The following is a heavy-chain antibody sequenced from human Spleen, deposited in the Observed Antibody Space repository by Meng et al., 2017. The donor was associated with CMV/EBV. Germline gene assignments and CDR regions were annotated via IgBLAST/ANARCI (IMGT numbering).Heavy chain of an antibody. V-gene: IGHV3-11*01. D-gene: IGHD2-2*02. CDR3: AKRFQVVVVVPAAIDY. Sequence: GESLKISCEGSGFMFSDYYITWIRQAPGKGLEWVSYISGTLRTIYYADSMKGRFTISRDNAKNSVYLQMNSLRVEDTAIYYCAKRFQVVVVVPAAIDYWGQGTLVTVSS. CDR1: GFMFSDYY. J-gene: IGHJ4*02. CDR2: ISGTLRTI.